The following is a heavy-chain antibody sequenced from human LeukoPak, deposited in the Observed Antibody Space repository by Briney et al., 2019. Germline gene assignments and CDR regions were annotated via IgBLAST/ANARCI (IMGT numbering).Heavy chain of an antibody. CDR2: ISWNSGNI. CDR1: GFTFDDYA. Sequence: GRSLRLSCTASGFTFDDYAMHWVRQAPGKGLEWVSGISWNSGNIGYAGSVKGRFTISRDNAKNSLYLHMNSLRAEDMALYYCAKGTSGGDYGDSYYMDLWGKGTTVTVSS. CDR3: AKGTSGGDYGDSYYMDL. J-gene: IGHJ6*03. V-gene: IGHV3-9*03. D-gene: IGHD4-17*01.